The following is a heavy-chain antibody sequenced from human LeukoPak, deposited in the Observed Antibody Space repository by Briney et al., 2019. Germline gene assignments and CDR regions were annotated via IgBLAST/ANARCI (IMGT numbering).Heavy chain of an antibody. CDR1: GFTFSNYA. V-gene: IGHV3-23*01. Sequence: GGTLRLSCAASGFTFSNYAMSWVRQAPGRGPEWVSAISSSGDRTYYADSVKGRFTISRDNSKNTLYLQMNSLRAEDTAIYYCAKDVDYGDYVVYWGQGTLVTVSS. D-gene: IGHD4-17*01. CDR2: ISSSGDRT. J-gene: IGHJ4*02. CDR3: AKDVDYGDYVVY.